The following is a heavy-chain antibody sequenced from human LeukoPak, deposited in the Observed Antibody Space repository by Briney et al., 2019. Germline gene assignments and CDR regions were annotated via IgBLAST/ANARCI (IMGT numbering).Heavy chain of an antibody. CDR2: INPNSGGT. Sequence: ASVKVSCRASGYTFTGYYMHWVRQAPRQGLEWMGWINPNSGGTNYAQKFQGRVTMTRDTSISTAYMELSRLRSDDTAVYYCARDYGSGSYSSLLYYYYGMDVWGQGTTVTVSS. J-gene: IGHJ6*02. CDR1: GYTFTGYY. D-gene: IGHD3-10*01. CDR3: ARDYGSGSYSSLLYYYYGMDV. V-gene: IGHV1-2*02.